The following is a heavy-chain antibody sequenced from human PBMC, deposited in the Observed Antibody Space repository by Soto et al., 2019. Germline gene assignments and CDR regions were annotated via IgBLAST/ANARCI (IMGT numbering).Heavy chain of an antibody. CDR3: ARDCSSTSCYKYGMDV. CDR1: GGSISSGDYY. V-gene: IGHV4-30-4*01. CDR2: IYYSGST. J-gene: IGHJ6*02. Sequence: QVQLQESGPGLVKPSQTLSLTCTVSGGSISSGDYYWSWIRQPPGKGLEWIGYIYYSGSTYYNPSLKSRVTISVDTSKNQFSLKLSSVTAADTAVYYCARDCSSTSCYKYGMDVWGQGTTVTVSS. D-gene: IGHD2-2*01.